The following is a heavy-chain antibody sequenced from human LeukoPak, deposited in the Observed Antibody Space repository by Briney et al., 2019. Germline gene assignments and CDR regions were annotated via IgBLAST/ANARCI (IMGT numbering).Heavy chain of an antibody. D-gene: IGHD3-16*01. CDR1: GFTFDDYA. Sequence: GGSLRLSCAASGFTFDDYAMHWVRQAPGKGLEWVSGISWNSGSIGYADSVKGRFTISRDNAKNSLYLQMNSLRAEDTALYYCARDVGATEDYFDYWGQGTLVTVSS. V-gene: IGHV3-9*01. CDR3: ARDVGATEDYFDY. CDR2: ISWNSGSI. J-gene: IGHJ4*02.